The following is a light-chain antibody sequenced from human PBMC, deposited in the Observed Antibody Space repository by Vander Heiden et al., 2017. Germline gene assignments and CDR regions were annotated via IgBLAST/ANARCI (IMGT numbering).Light chain of an antibody. Sequence: DIQMTQSPSSLSASVGDRVTITCRASQGISSYLAWYQQKPGKVPKLLIYGASTLLSGVPSRCSGSGSGTHFTLSISSLQPEDVATYFCQNYITAPPTFGQGTKVEIK. V-gene: IGKV1-27*01. CDR2: GAS. J-gene: IGKJ1*01. CDR1: QGISSY. CDR3: QNYITAPPT.